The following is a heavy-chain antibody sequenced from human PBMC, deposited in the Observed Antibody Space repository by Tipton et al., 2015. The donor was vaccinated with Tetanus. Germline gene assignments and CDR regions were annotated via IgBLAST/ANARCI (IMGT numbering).Heavy chain of an antibody. CDR3: AKDHLAPGLYFDS. J-gene: IGHJ4*02. V-gene: IGHV3-11*01. CDR1: GFTFSDFY. D-gene: IGHD3-10*01. CDR2: LNPSGSST. Sequence: SLRLSCTASGFTFSDFYMGWIRQAPGKGLEWVSYLNPSGSSTYCADSVKGRFTISRDGAKNLLFLQMNNLGAEDTAVYYCAKDHLAPGLYFDSWGQGTLVTVSS.